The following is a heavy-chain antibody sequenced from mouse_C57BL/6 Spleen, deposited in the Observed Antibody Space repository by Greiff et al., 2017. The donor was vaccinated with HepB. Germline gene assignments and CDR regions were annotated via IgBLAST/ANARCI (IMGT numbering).Heavy chain of an antibody. CDR1: GYTFTSYW. D-gene: IGHD4-1*01. CDR3: AVFVWDGFAY. V-gene: IGHV1-64*01. CDR2: IHPNSGIT. J-gene: IGHJ3*01. Sequence: QVQLQQPGAELVKPGASVKLSCKASGYTFTSYWLHWVKQRPGQGLEWIGMIHPNSGITNYNEKFKSKATLTVDKSSSTAYMQLSSLTSEDSAVYYCAVFVWDGFAYWGQGTLFTVSA.